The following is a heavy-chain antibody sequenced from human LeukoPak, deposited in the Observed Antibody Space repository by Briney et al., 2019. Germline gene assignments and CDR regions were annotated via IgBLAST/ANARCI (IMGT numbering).Heavy chain of an antibody. V-gene: IGHV6-1*01. CDR1: GDSVSSNSAA. CDR3: ARDQGGLDP. CDR2: TYYRSRWFY. J-gene: IGHJ5*02. Sequence: QTLSLTCAISGDSVSSNSAACNWIRQSPSRGLEWLGRTYYRSRWFYDYAVSVKSRIVINVDTSNNQFSLRLNSVTPEDTAVYYCARDQGGLDPWGQGIVVTVSS. D-gene: IGHD3-16*01.